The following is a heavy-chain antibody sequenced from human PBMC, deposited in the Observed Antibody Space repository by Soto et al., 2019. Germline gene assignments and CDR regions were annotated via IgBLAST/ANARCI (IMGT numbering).Heavy chain of an antibody. CDR2: ISGSGGST. V-gene: IGHV3-23*01. J-gene: IGHJ3*02. CDR1: GFTFSSYA. CDR3: AKPATSYSSGWDDAFDI. Sequence: EVQLLESGGGLVQPGGSLRLSCAASGFTFSSYAMSWVRQAPGKGLEWVSAISGSGGSTYYADSVKGRFTISRDNSKNPLYLQMNSLSAEDTAVYYCAKPATSYSSGWDDAFDIWGQGTMVTVSS. D-gene: IGHD6-19*01.